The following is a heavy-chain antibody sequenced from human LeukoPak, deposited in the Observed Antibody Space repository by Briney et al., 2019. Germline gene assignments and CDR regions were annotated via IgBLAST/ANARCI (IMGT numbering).Heavy chain of an antibody. CDR3: ATQARGYFYY. Sequence: PSVNVSRQVSGYTLTQLAMPWVRQAPGKGLEWMGGFDPEDGETVYAQKFQDRVAMTEDTSTDTANMELTSLASEDTAVYYCATQARGYFYYWGQGPLRTVSS. J-gene: IGHJ4*03. CDR2: FDPEDGET. V-gene: IGHV1-24*01. CDR1: GYTLTQLA.